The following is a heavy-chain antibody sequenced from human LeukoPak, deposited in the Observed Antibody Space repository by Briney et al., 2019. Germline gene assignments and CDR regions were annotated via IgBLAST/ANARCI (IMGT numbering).Heavy chain of an antibody. Sequence: GGSLRLSCAASGFSFDDYPMHWVRQVPGKGLEWVSGISWNSDSIGYADSVKGRFTISRDNAKNSLFLQMNSLRPEDTALYYCAKGFADHLDCWGQGTLVTVSS. J-gene: IGHJ4*02. V-gene: IGHV3-9*01. CDR1: GFSFDDYP. CDR3: AKGFADHLDC. CDR2: ISWNSDSI.